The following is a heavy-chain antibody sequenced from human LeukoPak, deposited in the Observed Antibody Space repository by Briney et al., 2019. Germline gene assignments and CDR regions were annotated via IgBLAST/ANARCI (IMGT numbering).Heavy chain of an antibody. V-gene: IGHV3-7*01. CDR3: ARDSGFNAFDI. CDR2: INPDGRTI. J-gene: IGHJ3*02. D-gene: IGHD5-12*01. Sequence: PGGSLRLSCAASGFTFSTSWMAWIRQAPGKGLDWLGNINPDGRTINYVDSMKGRFTFSRDNAKNSLYLQMNSLRAEDTAVFYCARDSGFNAFDIWGQGTMVTVSS. CDR1: GFTFSTSW.